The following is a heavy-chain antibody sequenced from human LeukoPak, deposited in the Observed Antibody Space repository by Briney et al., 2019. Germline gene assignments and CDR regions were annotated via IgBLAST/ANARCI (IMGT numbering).Heavy chain of an antibody. CDR2: ISSSSSSSSSTI. D-gene: IGHD1-26*01. V-gene: IGHV3-48*04. Sequence: GGSLRLSCAASGFTFSSYNMNWVRQAPGKGLEWVSYISSSSSSSSSTIYYPDSVKGRFTIARDNSKNTLFLQMNSLRAEDSGVYYCAREWREAQKDAFDFWGQGTMVTVSS. CDR3: AREWREAQKDAFDF. CDR1: GFTFSSYN. J-gene: IGHJ3*01.